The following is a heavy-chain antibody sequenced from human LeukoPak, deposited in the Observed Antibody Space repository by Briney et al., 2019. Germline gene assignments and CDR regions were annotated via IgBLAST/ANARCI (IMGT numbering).Heavy chain of an antibody. D-gene: IGHD6-19*01. CDR3: ARGVAVAGSGRGYYMDV. CDR2: ISAYNGNT. V-gene: IGHV1-18*01. Sequence: ASVKVSCKASGYTFTSYGISWVRQAPGQGLEWMGWISAYNGNTNYAQKLQGRVTMTTDTSTSTAYMELRSLRSDDTAVYYGARGVAVAGSGRGYYMDVWGKGTTVTVSS. CDR1: GYTFTSYG. J-gene: IGHJ6*03.